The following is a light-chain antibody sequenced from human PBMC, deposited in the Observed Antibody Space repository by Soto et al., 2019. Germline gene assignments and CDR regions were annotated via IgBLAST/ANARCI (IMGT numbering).Light chain of an antibody. Sequence: EIVLTQSPGTLSLSPGERATLSCRASQSVRSSFLAWFQQRPGQAPRLLIFGASSRATGIPDRFSGGGSGTDFTLTISRLETEDFAVYYYQHYGYSTWTFGQGTKVDIK. CDR2: GAS. CDR3: QHYGYSTWT. J-gene: IGKJ1*01. CDR1: QSVRSSF. V-gene: IGKV3-20*01.